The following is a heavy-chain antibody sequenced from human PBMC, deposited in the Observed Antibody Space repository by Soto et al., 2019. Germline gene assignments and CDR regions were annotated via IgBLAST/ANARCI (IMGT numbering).Heavy chain of an antibody. CDR1: GFTFSNYT. CDR3: ARDSYDSSGYPYFDY. V-gene: IGHV3-21*01. Sequence: LGGSLRLSCAASGFTFSNYTMNWVRQAPGKGLEWVSSISATGTFMFYADSVKGRFTISRDNAKNSLSLQMNSLRAGDTAVYHCARDSYDSSGYPYFDYWGQGTLVTVSS. D-gene: IGHD3-22*01. CDR2: ISATGTFM. J-gene: IGHJ4*02.